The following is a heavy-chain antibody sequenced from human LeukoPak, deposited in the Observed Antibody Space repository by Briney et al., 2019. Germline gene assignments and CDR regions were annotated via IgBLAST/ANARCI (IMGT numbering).Heavy chain of an antibody. CDR1: GFTFTSYG. D-gene: IGHD4-23*01. Sequence: ASVKLSCKASGFTFTSYGINWVRQAPGQGLEWMACISAYSGNTNYANKVKGRVTMTTDTSTSTAYMELRSLRSDDTAVYYCARGATMVTLTGGRLTYYMDVWGKGTTVTVSS. CDR3: ARGATMVTLTGGRLTYYMDV. V-gene: IGHV1-18*01. CDR2: ISAYSGNT. J-gene: IGHJ6*03.